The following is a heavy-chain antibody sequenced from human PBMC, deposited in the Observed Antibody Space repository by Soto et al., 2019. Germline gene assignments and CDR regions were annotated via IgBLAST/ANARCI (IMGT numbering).Heavy chain of an antibody. J-gene: IGHJ4*02. CDR2: IYSGGRT. V-gene: IGHV3-66*01. CDR1: EFSVTTSY. Sequence: PGGSLRLSCAVFEFSVTTSYVSWVRQAPGKGLEWVSVIYSGGRTYYTDSVRGRFTISRDNSKNTLYLQMNSLRAEDTAVYYCARSETYYFDSRGYPNPYYYFDYWGQGTLVTVSS. D-gene: IGHD3-22*01. CDR3: ARSETYYFDSRGYPNPYYYFDY.